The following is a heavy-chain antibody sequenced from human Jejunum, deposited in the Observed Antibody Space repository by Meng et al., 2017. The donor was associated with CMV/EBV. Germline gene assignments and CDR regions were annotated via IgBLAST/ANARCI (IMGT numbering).Heavy chain of an antibody. J-gene: IGHJ4*02. CDR3: ARAYSSSCRVDY. CDR1: CGSISSYY. Sequence: TVSCGSISSYYWNWIRQPPGKGLEWIGYIYYSGSTNYNPSLKSRVTISVDTSKNQFSLKLSSVTAADTAVYYCARAYSSSCRVDYWGQGTLVTVSS. V-gene: IGHV4-59*13. D-gene: IGHD6-6*01. CDR2: IYYSGST.